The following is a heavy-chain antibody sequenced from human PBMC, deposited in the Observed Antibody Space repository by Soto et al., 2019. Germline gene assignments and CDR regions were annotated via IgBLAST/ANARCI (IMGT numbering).Heavy chain of an antibody. J-gene: IGHJ4*02. Sequence: GASVKVSCKVSGYTLTELSMHWVRQAPGKGLEWMGGFDVEDGETIYAQKFQVRVTMTEDTSTDTAHMELSSLRSEDTAVYYCATNLFPFVIVPTAILWGQGTLVTVSS. CDR2: FDVEDGET. CDR1: GYTLTELS. CDR3: ATNLFPFVIVPTAIL. V-gene: IGHV1-24*01. D-gene: IGHD2-2*01.